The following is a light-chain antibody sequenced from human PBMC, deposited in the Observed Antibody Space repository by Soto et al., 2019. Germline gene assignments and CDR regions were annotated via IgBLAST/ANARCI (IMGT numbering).Light chain of an antibody. J-gene: IGKJ5*01. CDR1: QSVSSD. V-gene: IGKV3-20*01. CDR3: QQYGSSVIT. Sequence: EIVMTQSQATLSVSPGERATLSCRASQSVSSDLAWYHQKPGQAPRLLIYGASSRATGIPDRFRGSGSGTDFTLTISRLEPADFAVYYCQQYGSSVITFGQGTRLEIK. CDR2: GAS.